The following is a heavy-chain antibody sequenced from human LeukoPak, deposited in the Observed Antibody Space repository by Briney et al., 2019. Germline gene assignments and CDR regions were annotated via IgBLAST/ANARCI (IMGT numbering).Heavy chain of an antibody. CDR1: GYTFTGYY. CDR3: AIDYYDSSGYDY. V-gene: IGHV1-2*04. J-gene: IGHJ4*02. Sequence: ASVTVSCKASGYTFTGYYMHWVRQAPGQGLEWMGWTNPNSGGTNYAQKFQGWVTMTRDTSISTAYMELSRLRSDDTAVYYCAIDYYDSSGYDYWGQGTLVTVSS. D-gene: IGHD3-22*01. CDR2: TNPNSGGT.